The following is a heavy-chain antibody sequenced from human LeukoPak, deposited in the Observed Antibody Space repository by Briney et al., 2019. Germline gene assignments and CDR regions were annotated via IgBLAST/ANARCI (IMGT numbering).Heavy chain of an antibody. J-gene: IGHJ4*02. CDR1: GGSISSYY. D-gene: IGHD5-24*01. CDR3: AGFGRDGYNGYFDY. V-gene: IGHV4-59*01. Sequence: SETLSLTCTVSGGSISSYYWSWIRQPPGKGLEWIGYIYYSGSTNYNPSLKSRVTISVDTSKNQFSLKLSSVTAADTAVYYCAGFGRDGYNGYFDYWGQGTLVTVSS. CDR2: IYYSGST.